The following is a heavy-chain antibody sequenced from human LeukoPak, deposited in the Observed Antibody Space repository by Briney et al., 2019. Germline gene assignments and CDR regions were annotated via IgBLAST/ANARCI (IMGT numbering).Heavy chain of an antibody. CDR3: ARVGPNWNYALDY. J-gene: IGHJ4*02. Sequence: PGGSLRLSCAASGFTFSSYSMNWVRQAPGKGPEWVSSISSSSSYIYYADSVKGRFTISRDNAKNSLYLQMNSLRAEDTAVYYCARVGPNWNYALDYWGQGTLVTVSS. CDR2: ISSSSSYI. CDR1: GFTFSSYS. D-gene: IGHD1-7*01. V-gene: IGHV3-21*01.